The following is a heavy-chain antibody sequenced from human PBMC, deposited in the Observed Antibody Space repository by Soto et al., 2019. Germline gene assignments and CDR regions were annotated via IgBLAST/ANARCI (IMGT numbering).Heavy chain of an antibody. CDR2: IRSKAYGGTT. J-gene: IGHJ6*02. V-gene: IGHV3-49*03. Sequence: GGSLRLSCTASGFTFGDYAMSWFRQAPGKGLEWVGFIRSKAYGGTTEYAASVKGRFTISRDDSKSIAHLQMNSLKTEDTAVYYCTRDNSESIRLGELSLYSTGYYYYGMDVWGQGTTVTVSS. CDR3: TRDNSESIRLGELSLYSTGYYYYGMDV. D-gene: IGHD3-16*02. CDR1: GFTFGDYA.